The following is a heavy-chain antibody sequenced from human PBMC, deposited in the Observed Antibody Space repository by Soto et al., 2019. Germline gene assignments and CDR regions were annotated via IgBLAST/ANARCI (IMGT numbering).Heavy chain of an antibody. J-gene: IGHJ4*02. CDR1: GFTFSSCA. CDR3: VRCGSGSSWSHFDY. CDR2: ISSNGGRT. V-gene: IGHV3-64D*06. D-gene: IGHD6-13*01. Sequence: GGSLRLSFAACGFTFSSCAMHWVRQAPGKGLEYVSTISSNGGRTYYADSVKGRYTISRDNSKNTVYLQMSSLRADDTSVYYCVRCGSGSSWSHFDYWGQGTLVTVSS.